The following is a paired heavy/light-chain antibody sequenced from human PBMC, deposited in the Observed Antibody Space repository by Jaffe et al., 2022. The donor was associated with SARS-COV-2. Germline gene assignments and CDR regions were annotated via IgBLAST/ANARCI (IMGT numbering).Heavy chain of an antibody. Sequence: QLQLQESGPGLVKPSETLSLTCIVSGGSISTNSYFWGWIRQPPGKGLEWIGSIYNTGSTDYNPSLKSRVIISVDTSRNQFSLKLTSVTAADTALYFCAKGLGWLDSWGRGTLVTVSS. CDR1: GGSISTNSYF. CDR2: IYNTGST. V-gene: IGHV4-39*01. CDR3: AKGLGWLDS. J-gene: IGHJ5*01.
Light chain of an antibody. CDR2: GTS. CDR3: HQYSSPPPGGT. V-gene: IGKV3-20*01. CDR1: QSVGSSF. J-gene: IGKJ1*01. Sequence: EIVLTQSPGTLSVSPGEGATLSCRASQSVGSSFLAWYQQKPGQAPRLLIYGTSSRATGIPDRFSGSGSGTDFTLTISRLEPEDFAVYYCHQYSSPPPGGTFGQGTKVEIK.